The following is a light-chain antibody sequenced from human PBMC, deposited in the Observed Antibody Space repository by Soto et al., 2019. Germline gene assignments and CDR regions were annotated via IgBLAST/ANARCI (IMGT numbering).Light chain of an antibody. Sequence: DIQMTHSPSTLSASVGDRVTITCRASQNINTDLAWYQQKPGKAPDLLIYKASRLQTGVPSRFSGSGSGTDFTLTISSLQPDDFATYYCQRYNDYLWTFGQGTKVDI. V-gene: IGKV1-5*03. CDR2: KAS. CDR1: QNINTD. CDR3: QRYNDYLWT. J-gene: IGKJ1*01.